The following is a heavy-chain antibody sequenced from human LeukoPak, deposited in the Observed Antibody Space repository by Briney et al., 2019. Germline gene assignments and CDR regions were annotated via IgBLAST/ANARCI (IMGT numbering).Heavy chain of an antibody. J-gene: IGHJ4*01. CDR2: ICHSGSN. CDR3: AREPAPTALGDYYDY. Sequence: PSETLSLTCTVSGGSISSGGYYWSWVRQPPGEGLEWIGYICHSGSNYYNPSLKRRVTISVDRANTQFSQKLSSVTAADTAVYYGAREPAPTALGDYYDYWGQGTLVTVSS. D-gene: IGHD2-21*01. V-gene: IGHV4-30-2*01. CDR1: GGSISSGGYY.